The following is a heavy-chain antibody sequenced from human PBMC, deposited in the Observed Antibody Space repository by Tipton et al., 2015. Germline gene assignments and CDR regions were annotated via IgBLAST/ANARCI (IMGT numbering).Heavy chain of an antibody. CDR1: GGSISGHH. Sequence: TLSLTCTVSGGSISGHHWFWFRQPAGKGLEWIGGVSTSGSTKYNSSLESRVTTSVDTSKNQFSLNLTSVTAADTAVYYCARGRYSRYFDLWGRGTLVTVSA. CDR3: ARGRYSRYFDL. J-gene: IGHJ2*01. D-gene: IGHD1-14*01. CDR2: VSTSGST. V-gene: IGHV4-4*07.